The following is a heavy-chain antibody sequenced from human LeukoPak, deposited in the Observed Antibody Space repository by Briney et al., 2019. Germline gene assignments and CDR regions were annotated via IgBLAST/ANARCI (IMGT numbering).Heavy chain of an antibody. V-gene: IGHV4-4*07. D-gene: IGHD1-1*01. CDR2: IYTSGTI. J-gene: IGHJ4*02. CDR3: ARYNLPTERLDY. CDR1: GGSISSYY. Sequence: SETLSLTCTVSGGSISSYYWSWIRQPAGTALEWIGRIYTSGTITYNPSLKSRVTMSVDTSKNQFSLKLSSVTAADTAVYYCARYNLPTERLDYWGQGTLVTVSS.